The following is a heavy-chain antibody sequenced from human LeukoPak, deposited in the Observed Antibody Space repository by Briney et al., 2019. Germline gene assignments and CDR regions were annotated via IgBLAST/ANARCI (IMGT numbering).Heavy chain of an antibody. CDR3: AREAAAGSSC. J-gene: IGHJ4*02. CDR2: ISSSGSTI. Sequence: QAGGSLRLSCAASGFTFSSYEMNWVRQAPGEGLEWVSYISSSGSTIYYADSVKGRFTISRDNAKNSLYLQMNSLRVEDTAVYYCAREAAAGSSCWGQGTLVTVSS. V-gene: IGHV3-48*03. D-gene: IGHD6-13*01. CDR1: GFTFSSYE.